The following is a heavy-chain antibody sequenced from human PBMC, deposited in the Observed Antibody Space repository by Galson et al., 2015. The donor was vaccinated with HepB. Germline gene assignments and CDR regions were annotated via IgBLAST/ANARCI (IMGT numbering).Heavy chain of an antibody. D-gene: IGHD6-13*01. CDR3: ARVGSSWYPYFDY. Sequence: SLRLSCAASGFTFTTYLMSWVRQAPGKGLEWVANIKQDGSEKYYVDSVRGRFTISRDNAKNSLYLHMESLRAEDTAVYYCARVGSSWYPYFDYWGQGTPVTVSS. J-gene: IGHJ4*02. CDR2: IKQDGSEK. V-gene: IGHV3-7*01. CDR1: GFTFTTYL.